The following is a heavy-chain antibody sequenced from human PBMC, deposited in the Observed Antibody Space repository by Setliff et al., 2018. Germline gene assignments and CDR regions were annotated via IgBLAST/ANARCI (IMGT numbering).Heavy chain of an antibody. V-gene: IGHV3-21*01. D-gene: IGHD5-18*01. Sequence: GGSLRLSCEASGFSFSNYAMNWVRQAPGKGLEWVASFSSRNDYIYHADSVKGRFTISRDNAKTSLYLQMDSLRAVDTAVYFCARSPGWIPWFDSWGQGTLVTVSS. CDR3: ARSPGWIPWFDS. J-gene: IGHJ5*01. CDR2: FSSRNDYI. CDR1: GFSFSNYA.